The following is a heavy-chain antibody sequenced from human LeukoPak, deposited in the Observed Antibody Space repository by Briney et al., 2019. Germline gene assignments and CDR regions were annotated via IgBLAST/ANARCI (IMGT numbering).Heavy chain of an antibody. J-gene: IGHJ4*02. V-gene: IGHV3-30-3*01. D-gene: IGHD6-13*01. CDR1: GSTFSSYA. Sequence: LPGGSLRLSCAASGSTFSSYAMSWVRQAPGKGLEWVAVISYDGSNKYYADSVKGRFTISRDNSKNTLYLQMNSLRAEDTAVYYCARDKIAAAGLKLPDYWGQGTLVTVSS. CDR2: ISYDGSNK. CDR3: ARDKIAAAGLKLPDY.